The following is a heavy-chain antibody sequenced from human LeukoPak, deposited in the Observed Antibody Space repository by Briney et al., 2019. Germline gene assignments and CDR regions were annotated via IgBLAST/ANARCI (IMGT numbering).Heavy chain of an antibody. CDR2: IYYSGST. CDR3: ARPGWFGELYKGYYFDY. CDR1: GGSISSSSYY. V-gene: IGHV4-39*07. J-gene: IGHJ4*02. Sequence: SETLSLTCTVSGGSISSSSYYWGWIRQPPGKGLEWIGSIYYSGSTYYNPSLKSRVTISVDTSKNQFSLNLNSVTAADTAVYYCARPGWFGELYKGYYFDYWGLGTLVTVSS. D-gene: IGHD3-10*01.